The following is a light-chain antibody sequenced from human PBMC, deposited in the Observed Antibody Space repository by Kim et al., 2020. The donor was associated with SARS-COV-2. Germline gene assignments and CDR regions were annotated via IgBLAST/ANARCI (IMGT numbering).Light chain of an antibody. V-gene: IGKV1-5*01. CDR2: DAS. J-gene: IGKJ1*01. CDR3: QQYYSYPWT. Sequence: ASVGDGVTIAGRASQGGSRWLAWYQQTPGKAPKLVIFDASSLQSGVPSRFSGSGSGTEFTLTISSLLPDDFATFYCQQYYSYPWTFGQGTKVDIK. CDR1: QGGSRW.